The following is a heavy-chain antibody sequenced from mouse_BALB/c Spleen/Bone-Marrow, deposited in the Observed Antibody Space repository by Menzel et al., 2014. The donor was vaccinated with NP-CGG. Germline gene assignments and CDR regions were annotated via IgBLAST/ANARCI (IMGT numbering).Heavy chain of an antibody. V-gene: IGHV7-3*02. CDR2: IRNKANGYTT. Sequence: VQLKQSGGGLVQPGGSLRLSCATSGSTFTDYYMSWVRQPPGKALEWLSFIRNKANGYTTEYSASVKGRFTISRDNSQSILYLQRNTLRAEDSATYYCARDDYYAMDYWGQGTSVTVSS. J-gene: IGHJ4*01. CDR3: ARDDYYAMDY. CDR1: GSTFTDYY.